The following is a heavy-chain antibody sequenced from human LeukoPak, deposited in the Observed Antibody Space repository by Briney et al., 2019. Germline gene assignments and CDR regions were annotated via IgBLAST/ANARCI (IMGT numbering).Heavy chain of an antibody. D-gene: IGHD1-7*01. Sequence: ASVKVSCKASGYTFTGYYMHRVRQAPGQGLEWMGWINPNSGGTNYAQKFQGRVTMTRDTSISTAYMELSRLRSDDTAVYYCARWVTGTTGALYYYYYGMDVWGQGTTVTVSS. CDR2: INPNSGGT. CDR1: GYTFTGYY. V-gene: IGHV1-2*02. CDR3: ARWVTGTTGALYYYYYGMDV. J-gene: IGHJ6*02.